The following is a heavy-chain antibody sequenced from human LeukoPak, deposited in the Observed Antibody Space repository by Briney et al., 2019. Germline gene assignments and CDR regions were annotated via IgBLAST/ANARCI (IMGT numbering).Heavy chain of an antibody. Sequence: PGGTLRLSCAASGFTFSSYGMSWVRQAPGKGLEWLAFIRYDGSNKNYADSVKGRLTISRDNTKNSLYLQMNSLRAEDTAVYYCAKDGGSDPDSFDIWGQGTMVTVSS. CDR3: AKDGGSDPDSFDI. J-gene: IGHJ3*02. CDR1: GFTFSSYG. D-gene: IGHD2-15*01. V-gene: IGHV3-30*02. CDR2: IRYDGSNK.